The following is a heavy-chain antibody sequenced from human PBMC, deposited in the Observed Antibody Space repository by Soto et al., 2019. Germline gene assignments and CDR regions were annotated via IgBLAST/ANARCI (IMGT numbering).Heavy chain of an antibody. J-gene: IGHJ4*02. CDR2: INAGNGNT. CDR1: GYTFTSYA. D-gene: IGHD1-26*01. V-gene: IGHV1-3*01. Sequence: QVQLVQSGAEVKKPGASVKVSCKASGYTFTSYAMHWVRQAPGQRLEWMGWINAGNGNTKYPQKFQGRVTIIRDTSASTAYMELSSLRSEDTAVYYCARGASPLIDYWGQGTLVTVSS. CDR3: ARGASPLIDY.